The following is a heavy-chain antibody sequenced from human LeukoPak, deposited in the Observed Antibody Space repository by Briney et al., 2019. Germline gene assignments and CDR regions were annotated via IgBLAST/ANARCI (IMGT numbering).Heavy chain of an antibody. CDR3: ARGFDCSSTSCSCMDV. J-gene: IGHJ6*02. V-gene: IGHV3-11*01. D-gene: IGHD2-2*01. CDR2: ISGSGSNI. CDR1: GFTVSSNY. Sequence: GGSLRLSCAASGFTVSSNYMSWIRQAPGKGLDWVSYISGSGSNIYYADSVKGRFTISRDNAKNSLYLQMNSLRAEDTAVYYCARGFDCSSTSCSCMDVWGQGTTVTVS.